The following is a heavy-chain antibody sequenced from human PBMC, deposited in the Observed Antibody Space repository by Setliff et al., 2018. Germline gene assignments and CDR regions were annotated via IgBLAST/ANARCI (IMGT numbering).Heavy chain of an antibody. Sequence: GGSLRLSCAGSGFTFNTYWMTWVRQAPGKGLEWVASITHDGSKTYILDSVKGRFTISRDNAKNSLYLQMNSLRAEDTAVYYCASLGVNELWLDYWGQGTLVTVSS. J-gene: IGHJ4*02. V-gene: IGHV3-7*03. D-gene: IGHD5-18*01. CDR3: ASLGVNELWLDY. CDR1: GFTFNTYW. CDR2: ITHDGSKT.